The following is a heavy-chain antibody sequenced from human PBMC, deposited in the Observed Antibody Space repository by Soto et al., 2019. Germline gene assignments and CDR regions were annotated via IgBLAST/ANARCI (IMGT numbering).Heavy chain of an antibody. CDR3: AKVLTWGPGGWFDS. V-gene: IGHV3-23*01. Sequence: PGGSLRLSCAASGFTFSSYAMSWVRQASGNGLEWVSAVNANGGGPLYSQSVRGRFTISRDNSKKTLYLQMNSLRVEDTAIYFCAKVLTWGPGGWFDSWGQGILVTVSS. CDR2: VNANGGGP. CDR1: GFTFSSYA. J-gene: IGHJ5*01. D-gene: IGHD3-9*01.